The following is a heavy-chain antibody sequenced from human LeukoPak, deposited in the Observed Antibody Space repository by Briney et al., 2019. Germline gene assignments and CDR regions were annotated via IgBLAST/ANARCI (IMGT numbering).Heavy chain of an antibody. Sequence: ASVRVSCKTSRYTFTNLDINWLRQATGQGLEWMGWMSPNSGDTGYAQKFQGRVTVTRDTSTSTVHMELSGLRSEDTAVYYCARDQEAFDYWGQGTLVTVSS. CDR1: RYTFTNLD. V-gene: IGHV1-8*01. CDR3: ARDQEAFDY. J-gene: IGHJ4*02. CDR2: MSPNSGDT.